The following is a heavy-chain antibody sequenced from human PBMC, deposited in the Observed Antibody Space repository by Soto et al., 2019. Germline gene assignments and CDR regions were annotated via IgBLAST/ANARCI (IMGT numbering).Heavy chain of an antibody. Sequence: SVKVSCKASGGTFSSYAISWVRQAPGQGLEWMGGIIPIFGTANYAQKFQGRVTITADESTSTAYMELSSVRSEDTAVYYCARDHCSGGSCCYCGMGVWGQGTTVTVSS. V-gene: IGHV1-69*13. CDR2: IIPIFGTA. D-gene: IGHD2-15*01. J-gene: IGHJ6*02. CDR1: GGTFSSYA. CDR3: ARDHCSGGSCCYCGMGV.